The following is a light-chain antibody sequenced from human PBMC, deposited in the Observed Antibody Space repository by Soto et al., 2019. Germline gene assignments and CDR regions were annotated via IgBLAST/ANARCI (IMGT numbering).Light chain of an antibody. Sequence: EIVLTQSPGTLSLSPGERATLSCRASQSVSSSYLAWYQQKPGQAPRLLIYDASSRATGIPDRFSGSGSGTDFTLTISRLEPEDFAVYYCQQFRSSLYTFGQGIKLEIK. CDR1: QSVSSSY. CDR2: DAS. J-gene: IGKJ2*01. V-gene: IGKV3-20*01. CDR3: QQFRSSLYT.